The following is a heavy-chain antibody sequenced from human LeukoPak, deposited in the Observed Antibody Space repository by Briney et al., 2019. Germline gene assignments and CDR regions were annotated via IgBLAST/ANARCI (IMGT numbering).Heavy chain of an antibody. Sequence: GGSLRLSCAASGFTFSSYSMNWVRQAPGKGLEWVSSISSSSSYIYYADSVKGRFTISRDNAKNSLYLQMNSLRAEDTAVYYCARDYVGDIVVVPAAPFFSWGQGTLATVSS. CDR3: ARDYVGDIVVVPAAPFFS. J-gene: IGHJ5*02. CDR2: ISSSSSYI. D-gene: IGHD2-2*01. CDR1: GFTFSSYS. V-gene: IGHV3-21*01.